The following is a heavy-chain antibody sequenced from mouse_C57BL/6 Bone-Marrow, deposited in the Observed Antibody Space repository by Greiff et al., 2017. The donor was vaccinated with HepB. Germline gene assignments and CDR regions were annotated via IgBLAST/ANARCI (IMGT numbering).Heavy chain of an antibody. D-gene: IGHD1-1*01. CDR1: GYAFSSSW. J-gene: IGHJ4*01. CDR3: ARVTVYYGRDYAMDY. CDR2: IYPGDGDT. Sequence: VQLQQSGPELVKPGASVKISCKASGYAFSSSWMNWVKQRPGKGLEWIGRIYPGDGDTNYNGKFKGKATLTADKSSSTAYMQLRSLTSEDSAVYFCARVTVYYGRDYAMDYWGQGTSVTVSS. V-gene: IGHV1-82*01.